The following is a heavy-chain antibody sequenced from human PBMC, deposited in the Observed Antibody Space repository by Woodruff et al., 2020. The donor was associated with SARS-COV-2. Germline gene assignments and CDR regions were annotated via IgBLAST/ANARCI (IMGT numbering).Heavy chain of an antibody. V-gene: IGHV4-34*11. J-gene: IGHJ2*01. Sequence: NPSLKSRATVSVATSKNQFSLRLSSVTAADTAVYWCARVSGYNYGYGHRYFDLWGRGTLVAVSS. D-gene: IGHD5-18*01. CDR3: ARVSGYNYGYGHRYFDL.